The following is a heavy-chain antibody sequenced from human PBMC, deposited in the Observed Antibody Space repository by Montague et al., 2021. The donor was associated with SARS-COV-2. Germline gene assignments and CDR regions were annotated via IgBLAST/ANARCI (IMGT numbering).Heavy chain of an antibody. Sequence: SETLSLTCVVSGGSISSINWRSWVRQPPGKGLEWIGEIYHSGSTNYNPSLKGRVIISVDKSKNQFSLKLSSVTAADTAVYYCARTGYSRGWHSFDYWGQGTLVTVSS. V-gene: IGHV4-4*02. CDR1: GGSISSINW. CDR2: IYHSGST. D-gene: IGHD6-19*01. CDR3: ARTGYSRGWHSFDY. J-gene: IGHJ4*02.